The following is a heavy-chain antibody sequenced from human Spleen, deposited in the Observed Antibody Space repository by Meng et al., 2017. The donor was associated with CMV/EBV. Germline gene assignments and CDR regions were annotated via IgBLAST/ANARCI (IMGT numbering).Heavy chain of an antibody. Sequence: GESLKISCAASGVTFTSHAMSWVRQAPGKGLEWVSAIHGSGESTYYADSVKGRFTISRDNSKNTLFLQMNSLRAEDTAVYYCARDESVAGQGPYFDSWGQGTLVTVSS. D-gene: IGHD6-19*01. CDR2: IHGSGEST. V-gene: IGHV3-23*01. J-gene: IGHJ4*02. CDR3: ARDESVAGQGPYFDS. CDR1: GVTFTSHA.